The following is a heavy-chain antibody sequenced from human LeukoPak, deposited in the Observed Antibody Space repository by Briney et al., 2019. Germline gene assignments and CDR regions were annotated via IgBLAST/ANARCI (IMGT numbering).Heavy chain of an antibody. CDR3: AKNLLLRSIAVAGPFDY. V-gene: IGHV3-23*01. J-gene: IGHJ4*02. D-gene: IGHD6-19*01. CDR1: GFTLSSYS. CDR2: ISGSGGST. Sequence: GGSLRLSCAASGFTLSSYSMNWVRQAPGKGLEWVSAISGSGGSTYYADSVKGRFTISRDNSKNTLYLQMNSLRAEDTAVYYCAKNLLLRSIAVAGPFDYWGQGTLVTVSS.